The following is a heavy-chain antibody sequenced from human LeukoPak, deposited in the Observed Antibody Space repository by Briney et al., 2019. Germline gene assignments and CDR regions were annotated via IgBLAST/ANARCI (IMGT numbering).Heavy chain of an antibody. CDR2: ISGGGGST. Sequence: AGGSLRLSCAASEFTFSNYAMKWVRQAPGKGLEWVSGISGGGGSTYYADSVKGRFTISRDNSKNTLYLQMDSLRAEDTALYYCAKGSGINHYHWIDPWGQGTLVTVSS. CDR3: AKGSGINHYHWIDP. CDR1: EFTFSNYA. J-gene: IGHJ5*02. D-gene: IGHD1-14*01. V-gene: IGHV3-23*01.